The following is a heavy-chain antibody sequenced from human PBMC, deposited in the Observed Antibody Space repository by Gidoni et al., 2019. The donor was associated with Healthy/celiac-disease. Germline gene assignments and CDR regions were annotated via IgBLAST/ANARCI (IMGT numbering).Heavy chain of an antibody. D-gene: IGHD3-10*01. J-gene: IGHJ4*02. V-gene: IGHV3-23*01. CDR3: AKQRAWRGYFDY. CDR2: ISGSGGST. CDR1: GFTFSSYA. Sequence: EVQLLESGGGLVQPGGSLRLSCSASGFTFSSYAMSWVRQAPGKGLEWVSAISGSGGSTYYADSGKGRFTISRDNSKNTLYLQMNSLRAEDTAVYYCAKQRAWRGYFDYWGQGTLVTVSS.